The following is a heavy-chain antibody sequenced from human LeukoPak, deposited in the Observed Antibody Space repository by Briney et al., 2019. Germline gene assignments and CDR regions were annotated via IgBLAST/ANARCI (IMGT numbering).Heavy chain of an antibody. CDR1: GFTFSGYW. D-gene: IGHD7-27*01. V-gene: IGHV3-7*01. Sequence: PGGSLRLSCVASGFTFSGYWMSWVRQAPGKGLEWVANIKQDGSEKYYVDSVKGRFTISRDNAKDSLYLQMNSLRAEDTAVYYCARGTGLTGLTGDIGYWGQGTLVTVSS. J-gene: IGHJ4*02. CDR2: IKQDGSEK. CDR3: ARGTGLTGLTGDIGY.